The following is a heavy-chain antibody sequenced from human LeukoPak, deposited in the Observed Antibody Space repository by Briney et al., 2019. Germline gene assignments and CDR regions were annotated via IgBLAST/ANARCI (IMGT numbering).Heavy chain of an antibody. V-gene: IGHV1-18*01. Sequence: ASVKVSCKASGYTFINYGISWVRQAPGQGLEWMGWISHYTNYPQKFQGRVTLTTDTSTSTAYMELRSLRSDDTAVYYCARMRVYSDDVDFDYWGQGTLVTVSS. CDR1: GYTFINYG. CDR3: ARMRVYSDDVDFDY. CDR2: ISHYT. D-gene: IGHD5-12*01. J-gene: IGHJ4*02.